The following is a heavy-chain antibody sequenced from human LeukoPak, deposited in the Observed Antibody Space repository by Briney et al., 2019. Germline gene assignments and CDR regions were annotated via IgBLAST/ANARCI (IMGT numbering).Heavy chain of an antibody. CDR2: INPNSGGT. V-gene: IGHV1-2*02. Sequence: ASVKVSCKASGDTFSSYAITWVRQAPGQGLEWMGWINPNSGGTNYAQKFQGRVTMTRDTSISTAYMELSRLRSDDTAVYYCAREYCSSISCYVFGGVGGYYMDVWGKGTTVPVSS. CDR3: AREYCSSISCYVFGGVGGYYMDV. J-gene: IGHJ6*03. D-gene: IGHD2-2*01. CDR1: GDTFSSYA.